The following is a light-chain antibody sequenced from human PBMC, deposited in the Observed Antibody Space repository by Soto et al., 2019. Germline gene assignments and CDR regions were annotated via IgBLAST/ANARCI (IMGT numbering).Light chain of an antibody. CDR2: GAS. V-gene: IGKV3-20*01. J-gene: IGKJ5*01. Sequence: EILLTQSPDTLSLSPGERATLSCRAAQSVGTRLAWYQHKTGQAPRLLISGASSRATGIPDRFTGSGSETSFTLPIRRLEPEDFALYYCQHYQSGHPITFGQGTRLEIK. CDR3: QHYQSGHPIT. CDR1: QSVGTR.